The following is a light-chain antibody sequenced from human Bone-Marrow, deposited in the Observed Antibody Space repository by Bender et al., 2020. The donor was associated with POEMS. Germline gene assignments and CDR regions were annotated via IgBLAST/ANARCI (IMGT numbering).Light chain of an antibody. V-gene: IGLV1-44*01. CDR2: SSH. J-gene: IGLJ3*02. CDR3: AVWDDSLNGWV. CDR1: SSNIGNNA. Sequence: QSVLTQPPSASGTPGQRVTISCSGSSSNIGNNAVNWYQHLPGTAPKLLIYSSHRRPSEVPDRFSGSRSGTSASLAISGLQSEDEADYYCAVWDDSLNGWVFGGGTKLTVL.